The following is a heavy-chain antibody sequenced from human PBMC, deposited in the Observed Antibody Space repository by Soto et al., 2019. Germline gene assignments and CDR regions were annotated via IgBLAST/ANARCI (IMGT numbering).Heavy chain of an antibody. D-gene: IGHD2-15*01. J-gene: IGHJ5*02. CDR1: GGSICSSSYY. CDR3: ASSRDCSGGSCYSRVDWFDP. V-gene: IGHV4-39*01. Sequence: PSETPSITCTVSGGSICSSSYYWGWIRQPPGKGLEWIGSIYYSGSTYYNPSLKSRVTISVDTSKNQFSLKLSSVTAADTAVYYCASSRDCSGGSCYSRVDWFDPWGQGTLVTVSS. CDR2: IYYSGST.